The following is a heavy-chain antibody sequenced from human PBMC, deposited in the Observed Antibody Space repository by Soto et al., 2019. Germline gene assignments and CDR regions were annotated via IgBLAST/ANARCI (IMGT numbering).Heavy chain of an antibody. Sequence: QVQLHQWGAGLLKPSETLSLTCGVYNGSFMGYYWTWVRQPPGKGLEWSGEINHFGSPNYNPSLKSRVAISIDTSKHQFYLSLRSLPAADTDVYYCASLNGGRFLDKGDYWGQGILVTVSS. J-gene: IGHJ4*02. V-gene: IGHV4-34*01. CDR1: NGSFMGYY. D-gene: IGHD3-3*01. CDR3: ASLNGGRFLDKGDY. CDR2: INHFGSP.